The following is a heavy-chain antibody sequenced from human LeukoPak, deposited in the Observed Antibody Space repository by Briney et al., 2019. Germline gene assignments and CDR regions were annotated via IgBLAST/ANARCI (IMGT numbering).Heavy chain of an antibody. CDR2: VNHSGST. V-gene: IGHV4-34*01. CDR3: ARVFRYYDSSGYSFSGYFDI. CDR1: GGSFSGYY. Sequence: SETLSLTCAVYGGSFSGYYWSWIRQPPGKGLEWIGEVNHSGSTNYNPSLKSRVTISVDTSKNQFSLKLSSVTAADTAVYYCARVFRYYDSSGYSFSGYFDIWGQGTMVTVSS. D-gene: IGHD3-22*01. J-gene: IGHJ3*02.